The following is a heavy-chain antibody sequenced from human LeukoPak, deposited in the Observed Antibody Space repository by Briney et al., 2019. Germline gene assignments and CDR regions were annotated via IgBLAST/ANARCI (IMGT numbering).Heavy chain of an antibody. J-gene: IGHJ4*02. Sequence: PGGSLRLSCAASGFTFSSYAMHWVRQAPGKGLEWVAVISYDGSNKYYADSVKGRFTISRDNSKNTLYLQMNSLRAEDTAVYYRARAYSYGHPFDYWGQGTLVTVSS. D-gene: IGHD5-18*01. CDR1: GFTFSSYA. V-gene: IGHV3-30*04. CDR3: ARAYSYGHPFDY. CDR2: ISYDGSNK.